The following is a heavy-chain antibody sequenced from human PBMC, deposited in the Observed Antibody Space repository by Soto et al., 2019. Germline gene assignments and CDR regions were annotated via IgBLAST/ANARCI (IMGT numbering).Heavy chain of an antibody. J-gene: IGHJ5*02. CDR3: AKDLYIVVVPAAQWVPGWFDP. V-gene: IGHV3-30*18. D-gene: IGHD2-2*01. CDR2: ISYDGSNK. Sequence: GGSLRLSCAASGFTFSSYGMHWVRQAPGKGLEWVAVISYDGSNKYYADSVKGRFTISRDNSKNTLYLQMNSLRAEDTAVYYCAKDLYIVVVPAAQWVPGWFDPWGQGTLVTVSS. CDR1: GFTFSSYG.